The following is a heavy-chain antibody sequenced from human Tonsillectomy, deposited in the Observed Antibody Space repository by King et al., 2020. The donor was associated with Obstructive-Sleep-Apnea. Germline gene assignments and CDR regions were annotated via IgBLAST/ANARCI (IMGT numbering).Heavy chain of an antibody. J-gene: IGHJ4*02. D-gene: IGHD6-19*01. V-gene: IGHV3-64D*06. CDR2: ISSNGGKT. CDR3: AKDSSNWYYFDY. Sequence: VQLVESGGGLVQPGGSLRLSCLFSGFTFSRFVMHWVLQAPGKGLEYVSAISSNGGKTYYAGSLKGRFTVSRDNSKNTLYLQMSSLRTEDTAVYYCAKDSSNWYYFDYWGQGTLVTVSS. CDR1: GFTFSRFV.